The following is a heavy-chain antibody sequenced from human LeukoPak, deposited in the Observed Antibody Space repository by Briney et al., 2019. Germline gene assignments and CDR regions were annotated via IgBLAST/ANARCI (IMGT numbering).Heavy chain of an antibody. CDR3: ARVTYYYDSSGYPRRDSHYGMAA. V-gene: IGHV1-18*01. CDR1: GYTFTSYG. CDR2: ISAYNGNT. J-gene: IGHJ6*04. Sequence: ASVKVSCKASGYTFTSYGISWVRQAPGQGLEWMGWISAYNGNTNYAQKLQGRVTMTTDTSTSTAYMELRSLRSDDTAVYYCARVTYYYDSSGYPRRDSHYGMAAWGKGPTVTVSS. D-gene: IGHD3-22*01.